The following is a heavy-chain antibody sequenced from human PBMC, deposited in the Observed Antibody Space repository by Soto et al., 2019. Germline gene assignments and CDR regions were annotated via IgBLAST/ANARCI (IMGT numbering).Heavy chain of an antibody. D-gene: IGHD6-25*01. V-gene: IGHV4-59*01. CDR1: GGSINTYY. CDR2: IYYSGSDSGST. Sequence: SETLSLTCTVSGGSINTYYWSWIRQPPGKGLEWIGYIYYSGSDSGSTNYIPSLKSRVTISVDTSKNQFSLRLTSVTAADPAVYFCTRGGGDFWGQGTLVTVSS. CDR3: TRGGGDF. J-gene: IGHJ4*02.